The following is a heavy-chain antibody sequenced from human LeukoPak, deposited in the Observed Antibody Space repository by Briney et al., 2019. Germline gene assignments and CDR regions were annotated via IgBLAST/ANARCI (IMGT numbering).Heavy chain of an antibody. V-gene: IGHV4-59*08. Sequence: SETLSLTCTVSGGSISSYYWSWIRQPPGKGLEWIGYIYYSGSTNYNPSLKSRVTISVDTSKNQFSLKLSSVTAADTAVYYCAGHTRRTQWLVPLGYWGQGTLVTVSS. CDR1: GGSISSYY. CDR3: AGHTRRTQWLVPLGY. D-gene: IGHD6-19*01. CDR2: IYYSGST. J-gene: IGHJ4*02.